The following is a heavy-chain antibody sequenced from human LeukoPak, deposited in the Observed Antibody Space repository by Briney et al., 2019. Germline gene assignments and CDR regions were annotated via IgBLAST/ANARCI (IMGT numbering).Heavy chain of an antibody. CDR2: IIPIFGTA. Sequence: SVTVPCKPSVGTFISYAISWVRQAPGQGLEWMGGIIPIFGTANYAQKFQGKVTITADESTSTAYMELSSLRSEDTAVYYCARVLMVYAIRGQCWFDPWGQGTLVTVSS. CDR3: ARVLMVYAIRGQCWFDP. CDR1: VGTFISYA. J-gene: IGHJ5*02. V-gene: IGHV1-69*13. D-gene: IGHD2-8*01.